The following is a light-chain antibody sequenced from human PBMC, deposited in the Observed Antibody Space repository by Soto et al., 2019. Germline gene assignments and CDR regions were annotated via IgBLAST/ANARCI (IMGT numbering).Light chain of an antibody. J-gene: IGKJ2*01. Sequence: DMQMTQSPYTLSASVGDRVTITCRASQSISGWLAWYQQKPGKAPKLLIYDASSLESGVPSRFSGSGSGTEFTLTISRLQPDDFATYCCQQYNSYSVNAFGQGTKVDIK. CDR3: QQYNSYSVNA. V-gene: IGKV1-5*01. CDR1: QSISGW. CDR2: DAS.